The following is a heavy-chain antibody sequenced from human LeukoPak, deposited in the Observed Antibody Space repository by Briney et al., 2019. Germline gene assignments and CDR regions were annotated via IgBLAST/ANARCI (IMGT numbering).Heavy chain of an antibody. CDR3: AREGSAYAP. V-gene: IGHV1-2*02. Sequence: ASVKVSCKASGYTXTGYYMHWVRQAPRQGLEWMGWINPNSGDTNYAQKFQGRVTMTRDTSISTAYMELIRLTSDDTAVYYCAREGSAYAPWGQGTVVTVSS. CDR1: GYTXTGYY. J-gene: IGHJ5*02. D-gene: IGHD3-3*01. CDR2: INPNSGDT.